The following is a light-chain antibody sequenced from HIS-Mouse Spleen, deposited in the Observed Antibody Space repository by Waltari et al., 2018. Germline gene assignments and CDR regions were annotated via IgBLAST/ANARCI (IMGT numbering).Light chain of an antibody. V-gene: IGKV1-12*01. CDR1: QGISRW. CDR2: AAS. CDR3: QQANSFPAFT. J-gene: IGKJ3*01. Sequence: DIQMTQSPSSVSASVGDRVTITCRASQGISRWFAWYQQKPGKAPKLLIDAASSLQSGVASRFSGMGSGTDFALTISSLQPEDFATYYCQQANSFPAFTFGPGTKVDIK.